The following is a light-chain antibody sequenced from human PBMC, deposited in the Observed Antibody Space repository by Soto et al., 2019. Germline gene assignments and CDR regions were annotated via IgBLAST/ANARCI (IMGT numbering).Light chain of an antibody. V-gene: IGKV1-39*01. CDR3: QHLRAYPFS. CDR1: QSISSS. Sequence: DIQMTQSPSSLSASIGDRVTITWRASQSISSSLNWSQQKPGKVPQLLVYPASTLQDGVPSRFSGLGSGTEFTLTINNLQAEDFATYYCQHLRAYPFSFGQGTKLDIK. CDR2: PAS. J-gene: IGKJ2*03.